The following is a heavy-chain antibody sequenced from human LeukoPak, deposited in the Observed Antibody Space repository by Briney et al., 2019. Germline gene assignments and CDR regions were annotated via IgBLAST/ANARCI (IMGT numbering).Heavy chain of an antibody. Sequence: SETLSLTCTVSGGSISSYYWSWIRQPPGKGLEWIGYIYYSGSTNYNPSLKSRVTISVDTSKSQFSLKLSSVAAADTAVYYCARHADGYNVDYWGQGTLVTVSS. CDR2: IYYSGST. J-gene: IGHJ4*02. CDR3: ARHADGYNVDY. CDR1: GGSISSYY. D-gene: IGHD5-24*01. V-gene: IGHV4-59*08.